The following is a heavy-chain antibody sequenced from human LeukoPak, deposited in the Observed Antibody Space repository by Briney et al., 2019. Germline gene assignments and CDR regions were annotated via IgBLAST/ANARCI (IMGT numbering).Heavy chain of an antibody. V-gene: IGHV3-30-3*01. CDR1: GFTFSSYA. D-gene: IGHD6-6*01. Sequence: GRSLRLSCAASGFTFSSYAMHWVRQAPGKGLEWVAVISYDGSSKYYADSVKGRFTISRDNAKNSLYLQMNSLRAEDTAVYYCARDSWVAAHTDWGQGTLVTVSS. J-gene: IGHJ4*02. CDR3: ARDSWVAAHTD. CDR2: ISYDGSSK.